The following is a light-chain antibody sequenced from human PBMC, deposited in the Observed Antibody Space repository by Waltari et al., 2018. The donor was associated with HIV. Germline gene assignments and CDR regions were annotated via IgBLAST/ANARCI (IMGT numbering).Light chain of an antibody. CDR2: WAS. CDR1: LSVLYSSNNKNY. V-gene: IGKV4-1*01. Sequence: DIVMTQSPDSLAVSLGERATINCKSNLSVLYSSNNKNYLAWYQQKPGQPPKLLIYWASTRESGVPDRFSGSGSGTDFTLTISSLQAEDVAVYYCQQYYSTLALTFGGGTKVEIK. J-gene: IGKJ4*01. CDR3: QQYYSTLALT.